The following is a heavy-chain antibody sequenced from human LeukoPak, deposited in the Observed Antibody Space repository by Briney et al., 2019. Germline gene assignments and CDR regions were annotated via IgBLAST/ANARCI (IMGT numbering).Heavy chain of an antibody. CDR3: TTDQDSSGLDY. CDR1: GINFSNYT. Sequence: GGSLRLSCAASGINFSNYTMNWVRQAPGKGLEWVSSISTSSSFIYYADSVKGRFTISRDNAKNSLYLQMNSLKTEDTAVYYCTTDQDSSGLDYWGQGTLVTVSS. CDR2: ISTSSSFI. V-gene: IGHV3-21*03. J-gene: IGHJ4*02. D-gene: IGHD3-22*01.